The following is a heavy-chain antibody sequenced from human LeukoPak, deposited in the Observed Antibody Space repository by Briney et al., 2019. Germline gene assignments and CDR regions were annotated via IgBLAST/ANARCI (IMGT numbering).Heavy chain of an antibody. V-gene: IGHV3-21*01. CDR2: ISSSSSYI. J-gene: IGHJ4*02. D-gene: IGHD3-3*01. CDR3: ARVPDRFGVVINYFDY. CDR1: GFTFSNYT. Sequence: GGSLRLSCAASGFTFSNYTMNWVRQAPGKGLEWVSCISSSSSYIYYADSVKGRFTISRDNAKNSLYLQMNSLRAEDTAVYYSARVPDRFGVVINYFDYWGQGTLVTVSS.